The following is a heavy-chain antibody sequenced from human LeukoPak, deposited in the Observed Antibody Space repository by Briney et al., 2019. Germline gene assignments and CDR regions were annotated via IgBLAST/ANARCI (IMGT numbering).Heavy chain of an antibody. V-gene: IGHV3-23*01. CDR2: IGGSGGRT. J-gene: IGHJ4*02. Sequence: PGGSLRLSCAASGFTFSSYAMTWVRQAPGKGLEWVSSIGGSGGRTYYADSVKGRFIISGDNSKNTLYLQMSSLRAEDSAVYYCARLPSYGTEDYWGQGTLVTVSS. CDR1: GFTFSSYA. D-gene: IGHD2-21*01. CDR3: ARLPSYGTEDY.